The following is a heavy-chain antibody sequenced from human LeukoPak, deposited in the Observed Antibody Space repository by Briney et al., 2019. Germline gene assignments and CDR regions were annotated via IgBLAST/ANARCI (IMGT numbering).Heavy chain of an antibody. CDR1: GFTFSESW. Sequence: PGGSLRLSCVASGFTFSESWMTWVRQAPGKGLEWVAVISYDGSNKYYADSVKGRFTISRDNSKNTLYLQMNSLRAEDTAVYYCARELRFLEWLLDYWGQGTLVTVSS. J-gene: IGHJ4*02. CDR2: ISYDGSNK. V-gene: IGHV3-30-3*01. CDR3: ARELRFLEWLLDY. D-gene: IGHD3-3*01.